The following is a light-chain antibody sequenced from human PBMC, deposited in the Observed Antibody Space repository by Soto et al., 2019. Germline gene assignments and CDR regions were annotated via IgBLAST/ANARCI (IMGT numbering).Light chain of an antibody. CDR3: QSFDRSLTAWV. CDR1: SSNIGAGYD. V-gene: IGLV1-40*01. J-gene: IGLJ3*02. CDR2: AYT. Sequence: QSVLTQPPSVSGAPGQGVTISCPGRSSNIGAGYDLHWYQQFPGAAPKLLIFAYTNRPSGVPDRFSGSKSGTSASLAITGLQADDEADYYCQSFDRSLTAWVFGGGTKLTVL.